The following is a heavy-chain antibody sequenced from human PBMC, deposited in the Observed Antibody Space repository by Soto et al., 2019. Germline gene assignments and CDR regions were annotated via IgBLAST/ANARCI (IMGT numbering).Heavy chain of an antibody. CDR2: ISGNADIT. V-gene: IGHV3-23*01. Sequence: GESLKISCAASGFTFSSFSMSWVRQAPGKGLEWVSVISGNADITIYADSVKGRFTLSRDNSKNTLYLQMDSLRVDDTAIYYCARDPRRFDYWGQGTLVTVSS. J-gene: IGHJ4*02. CDR1: GFTFSSFS. CDR3: ARDPRRFDY.